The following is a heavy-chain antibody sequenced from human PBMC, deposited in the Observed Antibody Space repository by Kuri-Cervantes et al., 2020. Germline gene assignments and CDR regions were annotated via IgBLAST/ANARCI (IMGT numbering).Heavy chain of an antibody. D-gene: IGHD1-26*01. CDR2: ISSSGSTI. Sequence: GESLKISCAAPGFTFSDYYMSWIRQAPGKGLEWVSYISSSGSTIYYADSVKGRFTISRDNAKNSLYLQMNSLRAEDTAVYYCARGALQWELLTGYFDYWGQGTLVTVSS. V-gene: IGHV3-11*01. CDR3: ARGALQWELLTGYFDY. J-gene: IGHJ4*02. CDR1: GFTFSDYY.